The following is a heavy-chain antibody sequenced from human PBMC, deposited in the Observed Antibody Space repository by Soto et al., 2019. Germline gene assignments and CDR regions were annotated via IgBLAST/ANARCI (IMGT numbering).Heavy chain of an antibody. V-gene: IGHV3-72*01. CDR3: VRATHFSDSSGYTRCLDY. Sequence: EVQLVESGGGLVQPGGSLRLSCAGSGFTLSDHYIDWVRQAPGKGLEWVGRSRDKPQGYSTAYAASVKGRFTTSRDESKNSAYLQMNSLKTEDTAVYYCVRATHFSDSSGYTRCLDYWGQGTLVIVSS. CDR1: GFTLSDHY. J-gene: IGHJ4*02. D-gene: IGHD3-22*01. CDR2: SRDKPQGYST.